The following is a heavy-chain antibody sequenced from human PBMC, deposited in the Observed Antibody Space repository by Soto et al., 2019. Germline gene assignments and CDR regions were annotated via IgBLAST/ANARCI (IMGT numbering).Heavy chain of an antibody. CDR2: ISWNSGSI. J-gene: IGHJ3*02. D-gene: IGHD1-26*01. V-gene: IGHV3-9*01. CDR3: AKQLFSIVGATDAFDI. CDR1: GFTFDDYA. Sequence: RLSCAASGFTFDDYAMHWVRQAPGKGLEWVSGISWNSGSIGYADSVKGRFTISRDNAKNSLYLQMNSLRAEDTALYYCAKQLFSIVGATDAFDIWGQGTMVTVSS.